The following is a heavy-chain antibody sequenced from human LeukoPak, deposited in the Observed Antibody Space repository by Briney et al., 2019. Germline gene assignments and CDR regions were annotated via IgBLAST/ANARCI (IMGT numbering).Heavy chain of an antibody. CDR1: GFTFSNAW. Sequence: GGSLRLSCAASGFTFSNAWMSWVRQAPGKGLEWVGRIKSKTDGGTADYAAPVKGRFTISRDDSKNTLYLQMNSLKTEDTAVYYCTTSEQWLVQDYWGQGTLVTVSS. CDR3: TTSEQWLVQDY. J-gene: IGHJ4*02. V-gene: IGHV3-15*01. D-gene: IGHD6-19*01. CDR2: IKSKTDGGTA.